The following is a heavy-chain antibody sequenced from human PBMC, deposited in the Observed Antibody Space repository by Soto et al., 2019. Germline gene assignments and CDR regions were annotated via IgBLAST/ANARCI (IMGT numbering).Heavy chain of an antibody. Sequence: GGSLRLSCAASGFTFSSYSMNWVRQAPGKGLEWVSYISSSSSAIYQADSVKGRFTISRDNAKNSLFLQMNSLRAEDTAVYYCLRDRSPGLAAAGPYNWFDPSGQGSLVTGSS. CDR1: GFTFSSYS. D-gene: IGHD6-13*01. CDR3: LRDRSPGLAAAGPYNWFDP. CDR2: ISSSSSAI. J-gene: IGHJ5*02. V-gene: IGHV3-48*01.